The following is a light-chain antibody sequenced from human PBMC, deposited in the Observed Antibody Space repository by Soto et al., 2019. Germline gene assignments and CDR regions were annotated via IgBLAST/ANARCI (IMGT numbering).Light chain of an antibody. Sequence: DIQMTQSPSSLSASVTDKVTITCRASQSISTYVNWYQQKPGQAPQLLIYSASNLQSGVPSRFSGSGSGTEFTLTISSLQPEDFAAYYCQQSYTTPVTFGQGTRLEIK. V-gene: IGKV1-39*01. J-gene: IGKJ5*01. CDR1: QSISTY. CDR3: QQSYTTPVT. CDR2: SAS.